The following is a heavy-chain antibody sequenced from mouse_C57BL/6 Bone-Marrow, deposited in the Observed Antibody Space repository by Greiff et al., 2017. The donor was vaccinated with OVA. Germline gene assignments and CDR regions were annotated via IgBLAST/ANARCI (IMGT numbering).Heavy chain of an antibody. CDR2: ISSGGSYT. V-gene: IGHV5-6*01. J-gene: IGHJ3*01. Sequence: EVQLKESGGDLVKPGGSLKLSCAASGFTFSSYGMSWVRQTPDKRLEWVATISSGGSYTYYPDSVKGRFTISRDNAKNTLYLKMSSLKSEDTAMYYCARHPRRFAYWGQGTLVTVSA. CDR3: ARHPRRFAY. CDR1: GFTFSSYG.